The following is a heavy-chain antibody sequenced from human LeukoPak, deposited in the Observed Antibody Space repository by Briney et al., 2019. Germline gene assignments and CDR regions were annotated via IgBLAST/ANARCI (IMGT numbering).Heavy chain of an antibody. CDR1: GYTFTSHY. CDR2: ISPSGGST. J-gene: IGHJ4*02. CDR3: AKEHPPDALQIFDY. Sequence: ASVKVSCKASGYTFTSHYMHWVRQAPGQGLVWMGIISPSGGSTSYAQKFQGRVTMTRDMSTSTVYMDLSSLRSEDTAVYYCAKEHPPDALQIFDYWGQGTLVTVSS. D-gene: IGHD2-21*01. V-gene: IGHV1-46*01.